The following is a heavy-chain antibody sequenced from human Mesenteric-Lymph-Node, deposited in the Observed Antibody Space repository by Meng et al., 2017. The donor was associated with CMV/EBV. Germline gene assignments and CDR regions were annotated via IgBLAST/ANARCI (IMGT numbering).Heavy chain of an antibody. D-gene: IGHD2-2*01. CDR1: FSSYD. CDR3: ARSAVVVPAASVRVNWYFDL. V-gene: IGHV3-13*05. Sequence: FSSYDMHWVRKATGKGLEWVSAIGTAGDPYYPGSVKGRFTISRENAKNSLYLQMNSLRAGDTAVYYCARSAVVVPAASVRVNWYFDLWGRGTLVTVSS. CDR2: IGTAGDP. J-gene: IGHJ2*01.